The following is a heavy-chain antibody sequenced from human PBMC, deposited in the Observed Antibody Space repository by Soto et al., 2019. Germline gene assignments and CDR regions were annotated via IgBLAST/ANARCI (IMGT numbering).Heavy chain of an antibody. D-gene: IGHD4-17*01. CDR3: ARHETLHGDYDY. Sequence: ASVKVSCKASGYTFTSCAMHWVRQAPGQRLEWMGWINAGNGNTKYSQKFQGRVTITRDTSASTAYMELSSLRSEDTAVYYCARHETLHGDYDYWGQGTLVTVS. V-gene: IGHV1-3*01. J-gene: IGHJ4*02. CDR1: GYTFTSCA. CDR2: INAGNGNT.